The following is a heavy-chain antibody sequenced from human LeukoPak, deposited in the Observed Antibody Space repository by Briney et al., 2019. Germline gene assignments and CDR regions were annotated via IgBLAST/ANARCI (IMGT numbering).Heavy chain of an antibody. CDR1: GGSISSHY. V-gene: IGHV4-59*08. Sequence: RPSETLSLTCTVSGGSISSHYWSWIRQPPGKGLEWIGYIYYSGSTNYNPSLKSRVTISVDTSKNQFSLKLSSVTAADTAVYYCARHDIRPAGSSEGYYGMDVWGQGTTVTVSS. CDR2: IYYSGST. CDR3: ARHDIRPAGSSEGYYGMDV. D-gene: IGHD3-10*01. J-gene: IGHJ6*02.